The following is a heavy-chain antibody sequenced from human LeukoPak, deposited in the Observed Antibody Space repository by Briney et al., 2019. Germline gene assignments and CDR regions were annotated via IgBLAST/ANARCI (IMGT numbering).Heavy chain of an antibody. CDR3: ATHGITVDY. J-gene: IGHJ4*02. CDR1: GYTLTELS. V-gene: IGHV1-24*01. Sequence: ASVTVSCKVSGYTLTELSMHWVRQAPGTGLEWMGGFDPEDGKTIDAQKFQGRVTMTEDTSTDTAYMELSSLRSEDTAVYYCATHGITVDYWGQGTLVTVSS. CDR2: FDPEDGKT.